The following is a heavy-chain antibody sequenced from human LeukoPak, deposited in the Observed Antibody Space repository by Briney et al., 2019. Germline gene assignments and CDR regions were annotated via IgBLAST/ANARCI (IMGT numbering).Heavy chain of an antibody. CDR1: GFTFSNYA. J-gene: IGHJ4*02. CDR2: ISSTGGST. CDR3: ARDSYYDSSGECDY. Sequence: PGGSLRLSCAASGFTFSNYAMSWVRQAPGKGLEWVSAISSTGGSTYYADSVKGRFTISRDNSKNTLYLQMNSLRAEDTAVYYCARDSYYDSSGECDYWGQGTLVTVSS. V-gene: IGHV3-23*01. D-gene: IGHD3-22*01.